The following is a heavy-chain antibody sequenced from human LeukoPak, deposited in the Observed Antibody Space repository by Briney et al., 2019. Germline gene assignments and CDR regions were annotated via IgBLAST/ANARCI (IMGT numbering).Heavy chain of an antibody. V-gene: IGHV1-2*02. D-gene: IGHD2-21*02. CDR3: ARSYCGGDCYWTIDY. J-gene: IGHJ4*02. CDR1: GYTFTGYY. CDR2: INPNTGVT. Sequence: APVKVSCKASGYTFTGYYMHWVRQAPGQGLTWMGWINPNTGVTNYAQKFQGRVTMTRATSINTAYMELDRLTSDDTAIYYCARSYCGGDCYWTIDYWGQGTLVTVPS.